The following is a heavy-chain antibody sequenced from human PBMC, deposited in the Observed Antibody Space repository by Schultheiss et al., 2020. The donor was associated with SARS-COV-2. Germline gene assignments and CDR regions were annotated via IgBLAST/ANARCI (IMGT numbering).Heavy chain of an antibody. CDR3: NIYDSSGYYKKTDY. Sequence: GGSLRLSCAASGFTFSSYWMSWIRQAPGKGLEWVSYISSSGSTIYYADSVKGRFTISRDNAKNSLYLQMNSLRAEDTAVYYCNIYDSSGYYKKTDYWGQGTLVTVSS. CDR2: ISSSGSTI. V-gene: IGHV3-48*04. D-gene: IGHD3-22*01. CDR1: GFTFSSYW. J-gene: IGHJ4*02.